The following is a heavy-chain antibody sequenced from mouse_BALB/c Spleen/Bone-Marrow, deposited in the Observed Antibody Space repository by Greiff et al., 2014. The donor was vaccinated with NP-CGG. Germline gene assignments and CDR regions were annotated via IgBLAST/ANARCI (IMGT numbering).Heavy chain of an antibody. CDR3: AREGVDYFDY. V-gene: IGHV1-14*01. CDR1: GYTFTSYV. J-gene: IGHJ2*01. Sequence: EVHLVESGPELVKPGASVKMSCKASGYTFTSYVKHWVKQKPGQGLEWIGYINPYNDGTKYNEKFKGKATLTSDKSSSTAYMELSSLTSEDSAVYYCAREGVDYFDYWGQGTTLTVSS. CDR2: INPYNDGT.